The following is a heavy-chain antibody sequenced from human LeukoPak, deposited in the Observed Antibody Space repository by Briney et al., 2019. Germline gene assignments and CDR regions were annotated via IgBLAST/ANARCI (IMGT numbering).Heavy chain of an antibody. CDR1: GGSISSGSYY. V-gene: IGHV4-61*02. D-gene: IGHD6-6*01. J-gene: IGHJ4*02. Sequence: SETLSLTCTVSGGSISSGSYYWSWIRQPAGKGLEWIGRIYTSGSTNYNPSLKSRVTISVDTSKNQFSLKLSSVTAADTAVYYCARASFEYSSWEYYFDYWGQGTLVTVSS. CDR3: ARASFEYSSWEYYFDY. CDR2: IYTSGST.